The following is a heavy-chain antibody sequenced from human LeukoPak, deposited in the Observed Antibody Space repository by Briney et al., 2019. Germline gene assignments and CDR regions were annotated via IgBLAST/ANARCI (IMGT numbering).Heavy chain of an antibody. D-gene: IGHD2-8*01. CDR3: ARDYVDDIPMIKDY. V-gene: IGHV1-46*01. CDR1: GYTFTSYH. J-gene: IGHJ4*02. Sequence: ASVKVSCKASGYTFTSYHMHWVRQAPGQGLEWMGKINLSGGSTTYAQKFQGRVTMTRDTSTSTVYMELSSLRSEGTAVYYCARDYVDDIPMIKDYWGQGTLVTVSS. CDR2: INLSGGST.